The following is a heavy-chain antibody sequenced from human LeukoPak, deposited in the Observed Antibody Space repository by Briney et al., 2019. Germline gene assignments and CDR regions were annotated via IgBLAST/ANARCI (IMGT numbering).Heavy chain of an antibody. Sequence: PSETLSLTCTVSGGSISSYYWSWIRQPPGKGLEWIGYIYYSGSTYYNPSLKSRVTISVDTSKNQFSLKLSSVTAADTAVYYCARSEELGTYYFDYWGQGTLVTVSS. J-gene: IGHJ4*02. CDR3: ARSEELGTYYFDY. CDR2: IYYSGST. V-gene: IGHV4-59*12. D-gene: IGHD7-27*01. CDR1: GGSISSYY.